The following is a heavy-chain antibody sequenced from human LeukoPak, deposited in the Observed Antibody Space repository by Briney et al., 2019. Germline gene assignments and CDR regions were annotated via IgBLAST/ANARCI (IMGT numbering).Heavy chain of an antibody. D-gene: IGHD5-18*01. V-gene: IGHV4-30-2*01. CDR3: ARERDTVPTPGWSDP. J-gene: IGHJ5*02. Sequence: SETLSLTCAVSGGSISSGGYSWSWIRQPPGKGLEWIGYIYHSGSTYYNPSLKSRVTISVDRSKNQFSLKLSSVTAADTAVYYCARERDTVPTPGWSDPWGQGTLVTVSS. CDR2: IYHSGST. CDR1: GGSISSGGYS.